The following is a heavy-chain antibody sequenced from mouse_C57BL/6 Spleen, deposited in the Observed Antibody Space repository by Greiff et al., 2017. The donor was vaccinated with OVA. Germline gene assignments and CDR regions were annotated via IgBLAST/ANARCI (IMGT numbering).Heavy chain of an antibody. CDR3: ARRADGYSFDY. CDR1: GFTFSSYT. CDR2: ISGGGGNT. D-gene: IGHD2-3*01. J-gene: IGHJ2*01. V-gene: IGHV5-9*01. Sequence: EVKLVESGGGLVKPGGSLKLSCAASGFTFSSYTMSWVRQTPEKRLEWVATISGGGGNTYYPDSVKGRFTISRDNAKNTLYLQMSSLRSEDTALYYSARRADGYSFDYWGQGTTLTVSS.